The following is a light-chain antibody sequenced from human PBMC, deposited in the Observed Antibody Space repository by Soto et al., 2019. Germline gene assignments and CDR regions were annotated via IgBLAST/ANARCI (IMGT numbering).Light chain of an antibody. J-gene: IGKJ3*01. CDR3: QQYGSSPFT. CDR2: GAS. V-gene: IGKV3-20*01. Sequence: ESVLTQSPGTLSMSPGERATLSCRASQSVSSSYSAWYQQKRGQAPRLLIYGASRRATGITDRFSGRGSGTDFTLTISKLEPEDFAVYYCQQYGSSPFTFGPGTKVDIK. CDR1: QSVSSSY.